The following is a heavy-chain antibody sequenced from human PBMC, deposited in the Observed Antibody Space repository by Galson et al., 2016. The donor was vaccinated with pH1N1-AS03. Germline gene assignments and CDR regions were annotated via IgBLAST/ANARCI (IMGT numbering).Heavy chain of an antibody. J-gene: IGHJ4*02. CDR1: GGTFSSYA. D-gene: IGHD3-16*01. Sequence: SVKVSCKASGGTFSSYAITWMRQAPGQGLEWVGGIRPISGAASYAQKFQGRLTITADESTSTIYMELRSLTSEDTAVYYCARDRYYDAAGRDFYESEDYWGQGTLVTVSS. V-gene: IGHV1-69*13. CDR2: IRPISGAA. CDR3: ARDRYYDAAGRDFYESEDY.